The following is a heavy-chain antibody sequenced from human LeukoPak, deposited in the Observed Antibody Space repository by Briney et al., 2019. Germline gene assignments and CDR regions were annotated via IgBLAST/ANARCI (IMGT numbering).Heavy chain of an antibody. J-gene: IGHJ3*02. CDR3: ARSVRYCSSTSCFDAFDI. Sequence: PSETLSLTCIVSGGSISSYYWSWIRQPPGKGLEWIGYIYYSGSTNYDPSLKSRVTISVDTSKNQFSLKLSSVTAADTAVYYCARSVRYCSSTSCFDAFDIWGQGTMVTVSS. CDR1: GGSISSYY. V-gene: IGHV4-59*01. CDR2: IYYSGST. D-gene: IGHD2-2*01.